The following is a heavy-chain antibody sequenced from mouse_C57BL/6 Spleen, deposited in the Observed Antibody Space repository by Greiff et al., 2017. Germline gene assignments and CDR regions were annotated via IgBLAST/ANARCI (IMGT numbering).Heavy chain of an antibody. CDR3: SRHYGSSYENYFGY. CDR1: GYTFTSYW. D-gene: IGHD1-1*01. V-gene: IGHV1-55*01. J-gene: IGHJ2*01. CDR2: IYPGSGST. Sequence: QVQLQQPGAELVKPGASVKMSCKASGYTFTSYWITWVKQRPGQGLEWIGDIYPGSGSTNYNEKFKSKATLTVDTSPSTAYMQLSSLTSEDSAVYDFSRHYGSSYENYFGYWGQGTTLTVSS.